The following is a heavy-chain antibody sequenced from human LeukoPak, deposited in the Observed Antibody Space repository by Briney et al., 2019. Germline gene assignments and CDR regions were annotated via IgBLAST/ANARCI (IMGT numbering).Heavy chain of an antibody. CDR2: IKADGSEK. J-gene: IGHJ4*02. D-gene: IGHD5-12*01. Sequence: GGSLRLSCTASGFTFNAYWMNWVRQAPGTGLEWVAAIKADGSEKYYVDSVKGRFTISRDNAKNSLYLQMNSLRAEDTAVYYCARDWKWIAYYWGLGTLVTVSS. CDR1: GFTFNAYW. CDR3: ARDWKWIAYY. V-gene: IGHV3-7*04.